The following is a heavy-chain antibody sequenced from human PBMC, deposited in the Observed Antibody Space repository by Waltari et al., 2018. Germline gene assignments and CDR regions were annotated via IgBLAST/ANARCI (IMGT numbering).Heavy chain of an antibody. Sequence: EVQLVVSGGGLVQPGGSLRLSCAASGFTSSSSEMNWVCQAAGKGLEWVSYISSSGSTIYYADSVKGRFTISRDNAKNSLYLQMNSLRAEDTAVYYCARGKGSLWFREFSLGYWGQGTLVTVSS. J-gene: IGHJ4*02. V-gene: IGHV3-48*03. CDR2: ISSSGSTI. CDR3: ARGKGSLWFREFSLGY. CDR1: GFTSSSSE. D-gene: IGHD3-10*01.